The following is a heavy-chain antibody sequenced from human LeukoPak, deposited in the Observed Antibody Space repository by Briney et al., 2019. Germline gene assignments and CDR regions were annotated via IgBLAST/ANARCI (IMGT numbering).Heavy chain of an antibody. CDR2: IRSSSSTI. V-gene: IGHV3-48*01. J-gene: IGHJ5*02. CDR1: GFTFSSYS. D-gene: IGHD5-12*01. CDR3: ARDPGYSGYDSNWVDP. Sequence: PGRSLRLSCAASGFTFSSYSMNWVRQAPGTGLEWVSYIRSSSSTIYYADSVKGRFTISRDNSKNTLYLQMNSLRAEDTAVYYCARDPGYSGYDSNWVDPWGQGTLVTVSS.